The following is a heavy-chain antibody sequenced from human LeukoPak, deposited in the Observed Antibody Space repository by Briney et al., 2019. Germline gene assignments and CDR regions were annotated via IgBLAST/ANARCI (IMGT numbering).Heavy chain of an antibody. CDR3: ARTSNYGDYGDSHWFDP. D-gene: IGHD4-17*01. CDR1: GYTFTSYG. Sequence: ASVKVSCTASGYTFTSYGISWVRQAPGQGLEWMGWISAYNGNTNYAQKLQGRVTMTTDTSTSTAYMELRSLRSDDTAVYYCARTSNYGDYGDSHWFDPWGQGTLVTVSS. J-gene: IGHJ5*02. V-gene: IGHV1-18*01. CDR2: ISAYNGNT.